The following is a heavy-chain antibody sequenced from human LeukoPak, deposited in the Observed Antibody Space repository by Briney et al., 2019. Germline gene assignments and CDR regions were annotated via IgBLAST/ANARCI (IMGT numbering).Heavy chain of an antibody. CDR1: GGSFSGYY. Sequence: SETLSLTCAVYGGSFSGYYWSWIRQPLGKGLEWIGEINHSGSTNYNPSLKSRVTISVDTSKNQFSLKLSSVTAADTAVYYCARGPTYYDILTGYHNWFDPWGQGTLVTVSS. V-gene: IGHV4-34*01. CDR3: ARGPTYYDILTGYHNWFDP. D-gene: IGHD3-9*01. CDR2: INHSGST. J-gene: IGHJ5*02.